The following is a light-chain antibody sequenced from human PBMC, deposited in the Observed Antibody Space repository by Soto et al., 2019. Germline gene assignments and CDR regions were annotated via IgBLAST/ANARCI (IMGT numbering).Light chain of an antibody. CDR1: QSVSSSY. CDR2: GAS. V-gene: IGKV3-20*01. Sequence: EIVLTQSPGTLSLSPGERATLSCRASQSVSSSYLAWYQQKPGQAPRLLIYGASSRATGIPDRFSGSGSGTDFTLTISRLEPEYFAVYYCQQYRSSPYTFGQGTKLEIK. J-gene: IGKJ2*01. CDR3: QQYRSSPYT.